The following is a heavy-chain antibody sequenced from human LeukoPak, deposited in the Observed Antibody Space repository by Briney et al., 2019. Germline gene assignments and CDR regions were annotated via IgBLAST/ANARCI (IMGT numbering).Heavy chain of an antibody. CDR1: GFTFSSYG. Sequence: GGSLRLSCAASGFTFSSYGMHWVRQAPGKGLEWVAVIWYDGSNKYCADSVKGRFTISRDNSKNTLYLQMNSLRAEDTAVYYCARFFNGWYIDYWGQGTLVTVSS. CDR2: IWYDGSNK. J-gene: IGHJ4*02. D-gene: IGHD6-19*01. V-gene: IGHV3-33*01. CDR3: ARFFNGWYIDY.